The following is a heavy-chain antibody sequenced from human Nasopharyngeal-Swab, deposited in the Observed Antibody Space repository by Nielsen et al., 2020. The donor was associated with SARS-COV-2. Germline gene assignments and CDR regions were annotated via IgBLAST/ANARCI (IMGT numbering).Heavy chain of an antibody. CDR2: INAGNGNT. CDR1: GSTTPSYT. J-gene: IGHJ4*02. CDR3: ARAVTIFGVVIPGGY. Sequence: ASAQVSCNASGSTTPSYTIHWVRQAPGHRLEWMGWINAGNGNTKYSQKFQGRVTITRDTSASTAYMELSSLRSEDTAVYYCARAVTIFGVVIPGGYWGQGTLVTVSS. V-gene: IGHV1-3*01. D-gene: IGHD3-3*01.